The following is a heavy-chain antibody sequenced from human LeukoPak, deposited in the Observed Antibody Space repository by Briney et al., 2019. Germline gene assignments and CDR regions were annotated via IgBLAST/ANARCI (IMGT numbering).Heavy chain of an antibody. CDR3: ARVDRPYCSGGSCPFDP. CDR1: GFTFSSYW. Sequence: GGSLRFSCAASGFTFSSYWMSWVRQAPGKGLEWVANIKQDGSEKYYVDSVKGRFTISRDNAKNSLYLQMNSLRAEDTAVYYCARVDRPYCSGGSCPFDPWGQGTLVTVSS. J-gene: IGHJ5*02. CDR2: IKQDGSEK. D-gene: IGHD2-15*01. V-gene: IGHV3-7*01.